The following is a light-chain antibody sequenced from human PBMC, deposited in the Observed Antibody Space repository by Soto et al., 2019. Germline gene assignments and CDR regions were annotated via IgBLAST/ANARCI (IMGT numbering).Light chain of an antibody. CDR1: SSDIGNYNY. CDR3: NSYTSISTWV. V-gene: IGLV2-14*03. CDR2: DVS. Sequence: QSALTQPASVSGSPGQSITISCTGTSSDIGNYNYVSWFQQHPGKAPKVIIYDVSNRPSGISDRFSGSKSGNTASLTISGLQAEDEADYYCNSYTSISTWVFRGGTKLTVL. J-gene: IGLJ3*02.